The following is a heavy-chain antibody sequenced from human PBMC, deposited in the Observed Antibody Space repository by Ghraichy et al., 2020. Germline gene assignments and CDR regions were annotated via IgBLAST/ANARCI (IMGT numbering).Heavy chain of an antibody. CDR1: GYALTAYY. V-gene: IGHV1-2*06. CDR2: INPNRGGT. D-gene: IGHD4-23*01. J-gene: IGHJ4*02. Sequence: ASVKVSCKVSGYALTAYYIHWVRQAPGQGLEWMGRINPNRGGTRYAQKFQGRVTMTRDTSVGAAYLELSRLTSDDTAVYYCAREHGGNSLYYFDYRGQGTLVTVSS. CDR3: AREHGGNSLYYFDY.